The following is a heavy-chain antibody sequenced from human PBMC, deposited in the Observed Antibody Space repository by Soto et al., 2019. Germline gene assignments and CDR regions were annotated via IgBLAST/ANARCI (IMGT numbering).Heavy chain of an antibody. CDR2: IYSSGSS. CDR1: GVSISSGADY. V-gene: IGHV4-31*03. J-gene: IGHJ4*02. CDR3: ARFAYRSGWNFDY. Sequence: SETLSLTCSVSGVSISSGADYWSWIRQRPGKGLEWIGSIYSSGSSSYNPALKSRLTISLDTSKNQFPLKLTSVTAADTAVYYCARFAYRSGWNFDYWGRGTLVTVSS. D-gene: IGHD6-19*01.